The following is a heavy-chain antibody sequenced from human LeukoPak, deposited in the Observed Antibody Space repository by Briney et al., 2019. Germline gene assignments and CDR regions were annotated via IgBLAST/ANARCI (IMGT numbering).Heavy chain of an antibody. V-gene: IGHV1-46*01. CDR1: GYTFTSYY. CDR2: INPSGGST. D-gene: IGHD3-10*01. J-gene: IGHJ5*02. CDR3: ARDFRGDNWFDP. Sequence: ASVKVSCKASGYTFTSYYMHWVRQTPGQGLEWMGIINPSGGSTSYAQKFQGRVTMTRDTSTSTVYMELSSLRSEDTAVYYCARDFRGDNWFDPWGQGTLVTVSS.